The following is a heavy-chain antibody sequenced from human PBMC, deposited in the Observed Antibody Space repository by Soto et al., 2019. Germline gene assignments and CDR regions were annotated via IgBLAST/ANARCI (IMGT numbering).Heavy chain of an antibody. J-gene: IGHJ4*02. CDR3: ARATPAREWLLWI. V-gene: IGHV1-69*06. Sequence: VQLVQSGAEVKKPGSSVRVSCTASGGTFSSYAISWVRQAPGQGLEWMGGIIPIFGTANYAQKFQGRVTITADKSTSTAYMEGSSLRSADTAVYYCARATPAREWLLWIWGRGSLVTVSS. CDR1: GGTFSSYA. D-gene: IGHD3-3*01. CDR2: IIPIFGTA.